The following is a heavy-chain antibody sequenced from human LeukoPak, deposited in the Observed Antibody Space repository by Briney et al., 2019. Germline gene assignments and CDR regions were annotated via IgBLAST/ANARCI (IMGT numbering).Heavy chain of an antibody. V-gene: IGHV3-7*01. Sequence: LGGSLRLSCAASGFTFSSYCMNWVRQAPGKGLEWVANIKQDGSEKYYVDSVKGRFTISRDNAKNSLYLQMNSLRAEDTAVYYCARDPSSLRDSFDYWGQGTLVTVSS. J-gene: IGHJ4*02. CDR2: IKQDGSEK. CDR1: GFTFSSYC. CDR3: ARDPSSLRDSFDY.